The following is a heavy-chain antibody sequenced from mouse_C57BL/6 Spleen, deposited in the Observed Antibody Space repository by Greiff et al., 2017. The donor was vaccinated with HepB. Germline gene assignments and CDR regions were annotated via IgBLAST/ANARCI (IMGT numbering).Heavy chain of an antibody. D-gene: IGHD2-4*01. J-gene: IGHJ4*01. Sequence: EVKVVESGGGLVKPGGSLKLSCAASGFTFSSYAMSWVRQTPEKRLEWVATISDGGSYTYYPDNVKGRFTISRDNAKNNLYLQMSHLKSEDTAMYYCARDRPIYYDYLYAMDYWGQGTSVTVSS. CDR2: ISDGGSYT. CDR3: ARDRPIYYDYLYAMDY. CDR1: GFTFSSYA. V-gene: IGHV5-4*01.